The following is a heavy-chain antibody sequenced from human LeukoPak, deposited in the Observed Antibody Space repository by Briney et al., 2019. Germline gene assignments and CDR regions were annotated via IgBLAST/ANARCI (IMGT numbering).Heavy chain of an antibody. J-gene: IGHJ4*02. CDR2: IIPIFGTA. Sequence: SVKVSCKASGGSFSSYAISWVRQAPGQGLEWMGGIIPIFGTANYAQKFQGRVTITADESTSTAYMELSSLRSEDTAVYYCARLAAVAGTYYFDYWGQGTLVTVSS. V-gene: IGHV1-69*01. CDR1: GGSFSSYA. D-gene: IGHD6-19*01. CDR3: ARLAAVAGTYYFDY.